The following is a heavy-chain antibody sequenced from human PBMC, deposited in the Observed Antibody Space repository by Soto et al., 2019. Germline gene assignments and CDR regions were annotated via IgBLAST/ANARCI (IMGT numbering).Heavy chain of an antibody. J-gene: IGHJ4*02. CDR3: ARFAKEENPKLESWYAFDF. Sequence: VQLPESGPGLVKPSQTLSLTCTVSVGSIRSVGYFWSWVRQQPGKGLEWIGHIYDRGGTSYNPSLESRVAMSVDTSKNEFTLKVNSVTAADTYIYSCARFAKEENPKLESWYAFDFWGRGTLVTFSS. V-gene: IGHV4-31*03. D-gene: IGHD6-13*01. CDR1: VGSIRSVGYF. CDR2: IYDRGGT.